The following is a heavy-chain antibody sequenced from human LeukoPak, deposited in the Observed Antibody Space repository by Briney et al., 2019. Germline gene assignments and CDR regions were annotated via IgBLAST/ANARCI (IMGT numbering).Heavy chain of an antibody. CDR3: ARDPDY. CDR1: GGSFSGYY. CDR2: IDHSGST. Sequence: SETLSLTCVVYGGSFSGYYWSWIRQPPGKGLEWIGEIDHSGSTTYNPSLNSRVSISVDTSKNQFSLKLRSMTAADTAVYYCARDPDYWGQGTLVTVSS. V-gene: IGHV4-34*01. J-gene: IGHJ4*02.